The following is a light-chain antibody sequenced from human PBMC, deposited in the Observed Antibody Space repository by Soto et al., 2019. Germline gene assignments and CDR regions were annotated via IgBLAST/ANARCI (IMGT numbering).Light chain of an antibody. V-gene: IGKV1-5*03. Sequence: DIQMTQSPSTLSASVGDSVSITCRASQSISTWLAWYQQKPGKAPKLLIYKASSLESGVPSRFSGSASGTEFTLTITSLHPDDFGTYYCQEYNNNWAFGQGTKVDIK. J-gene: IGKJ1*01. CDR2: KAS. CDR1: QSISTW. CDR3: QEYNNNWA.